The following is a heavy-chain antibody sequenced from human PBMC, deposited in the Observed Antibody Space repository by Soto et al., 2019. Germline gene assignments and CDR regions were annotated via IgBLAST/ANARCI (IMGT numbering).Heavy chain of an antibody. V-gene: IGHV4-59*11. J-gene: IGHJ4*02. D-gene: IGHD7-27*01. Sequence: QVQLQESGPGLVKPSETLSLTCTVSGGSISNHYWSWIRQPPGQGLEWIGYIYYNGNTNYNPPLKRRVTMTVDTSKNQISLKLSSVTAADTAVYYCTRANWYSEYWGQGTLVTVSS. CDR1: GGSISNHY. CDR3: TRANWYSEY. CDR2: IYYNGNT.